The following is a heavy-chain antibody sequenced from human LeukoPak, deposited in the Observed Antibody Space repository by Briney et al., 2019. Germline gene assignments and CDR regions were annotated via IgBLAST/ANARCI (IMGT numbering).Heavy chain of an antibody. CDR1: GYTFTSYG. V-gene: IGHV1-18*04. CDR3: ARDQFPEYYDILTGYYYGMDV. Sequence: ASVKVSCKASGYTFTSYGISWVRQAPGQGLEWMGWISAYNGNTNYAQKLQGRVTMTTDTSTSTAYTELRSLRSDDTAVYYCARDQFPEYYDILTGYYYGMDVWGKGTTVTVSS. J-gene: IGHJ6*04. D-gene: IGHD3-9*01. CDR2: ISAYNGNT.